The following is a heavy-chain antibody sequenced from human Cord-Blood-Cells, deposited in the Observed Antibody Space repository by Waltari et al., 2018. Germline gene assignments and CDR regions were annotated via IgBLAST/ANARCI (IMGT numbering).Heavy chain of an antibody. CDR1: GGTFSSYA. CDR2: IIPIFGTA. V-gene: IGHV1-69*01. Sequence: QVQLVQSGAEVKKPGSSVKVSCKASGGTFSSYAISWVRQAPGQGLEWMGGIIPIFGTANYAPKVQGRVTLTADDSTSTAYMELSSLRSEDTAVYYCARGGAVAGKGAPFADYWGQGTLVTVSS. D-gene: IGHD6-19*01. CDR3: ARGGAVAGKGAPFADY. J-gene: IGHJ4*02.